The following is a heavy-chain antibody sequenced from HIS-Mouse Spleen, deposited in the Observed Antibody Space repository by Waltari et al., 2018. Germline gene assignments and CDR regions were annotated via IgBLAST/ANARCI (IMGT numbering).Heavy chain of an antibody. J-gene: IGHJ4*02. V-gene: IGHV3-30*18. CDR3: AKDRQQLGFDY. D-gene: IGHD6-13*01. CDR1: GFTFSSYG. CDR2: KEYDGSNK. Sequence: QVQLVESGGGVVQPGRSLRLSCAASGFTFSSYGMHWVGQAPGKGLEWVAVKEYDGSNKYYADSGKGRFTISRDNSKNTLYLQMNSMRAEDTAVYYCAKDRQQLGFDYWGQGTLVTVSS.